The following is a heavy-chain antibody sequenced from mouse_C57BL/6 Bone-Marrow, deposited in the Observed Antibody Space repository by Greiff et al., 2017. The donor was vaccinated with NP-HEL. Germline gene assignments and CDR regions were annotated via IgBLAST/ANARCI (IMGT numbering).Heavy chain of an antibody. Sequence: VQLQQSGPELVKPGASVKISCKASGYAFSSSWMNWVKQRPGKGLEWIGRIYPGDGYTNYNGKFKGKATLTADKSSSTAYMQLSSLTSEDSAVYCCAQRGYAMDYWGQGTSVTVSS. CDR2: IYPGDGYT. CDR1: GYAFSSSW. CDR3: AQRGYAMDY. V-gene: IGHV1-82*01. J-gene: IGHJ4*01.